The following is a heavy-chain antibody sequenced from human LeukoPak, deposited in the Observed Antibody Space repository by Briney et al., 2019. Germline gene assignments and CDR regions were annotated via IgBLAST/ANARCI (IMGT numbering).Heavy chain of an antibody. D-gene: IGHD5-18*01. CDR1: GYTVSGYY. CDR2: INPSSGGT. V-gene: IGHV1-2*02. Sequence: ASVKVSCKASGYTVSGYYLHWVRQAPGQGLEWMGWINPSSGGTNYAQKFQGRVTMTRNTSISTAYMELSRLSSDDTAVYYCARDIGYSWGTAFDYWGQGALVTVSS. CDR3: ARDIGYSWGTAFDY. J-gene: IGHJ4*02.